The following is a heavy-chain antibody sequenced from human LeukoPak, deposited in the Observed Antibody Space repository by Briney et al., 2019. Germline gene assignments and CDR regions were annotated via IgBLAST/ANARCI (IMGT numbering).Heavy chain of an antibody. CDR1: GFTFSSYA. V-gene: IGHV3-30-3*01. J-gene: IGHJ6*02. CDR3: ARSGHSSGWDNNRYFYSGMDV. Sequence: GGSLRLSCAASGFTFSSYAMHWVRQAPGKGLEWVAVISYDGSNKYYADSVKGRFTISRDISKNTLFLQMNSLRAEDTAVYYCARSGHSSGWDNNRYFYSGMDVWGQGTTVTV. D-gene: IGHD6-19*01. CDR2: ISYDGSNK.